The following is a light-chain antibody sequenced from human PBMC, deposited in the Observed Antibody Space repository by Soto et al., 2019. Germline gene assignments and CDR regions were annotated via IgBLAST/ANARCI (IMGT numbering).Light chain of an antibody. V-gene: IGKV1-39*01. CDR2: AAS. CDR1: QRINTY. CDR3: QQSYSTPWT. J-gene: IGKJ1*01. Sequence: DFQMTQSPSSLAASVGDRVTITCRARQRINTYLNWYQQKPGKAPKLLISAASRLQSGVTSRFSCSGSGTDFTLTISSLQPEDFATYYCQQSYSTPWTFGQGTKVEIK.